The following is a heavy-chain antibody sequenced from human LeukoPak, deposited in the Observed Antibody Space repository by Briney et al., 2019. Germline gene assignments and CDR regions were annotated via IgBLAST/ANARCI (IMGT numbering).Heavy chain of an antibody. CDR3: ARDRAVAGDDAFDI. Sequence: GGSLRLSCAASGFTFRSFWMSWVRQAPAKGLEWVASTEEDGSEKYSVDSVKGRFTISRDNAWNSLYLQMNSLRAEDTAVYYCARDRAVAGDDAFDIWGQGTMVTVSS. V-gene: IGHV3-7*01. CDR1: GFTFRSFW. CDR2: TEEDGSEK. D-gene: IGHD6-19*01. J-gene: IGHJ3*02.